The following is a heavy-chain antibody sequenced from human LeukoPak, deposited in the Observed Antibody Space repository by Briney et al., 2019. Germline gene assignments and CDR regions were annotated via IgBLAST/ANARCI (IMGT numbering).Heavy chain of an antibody. D-gene: IGHD3-10*01. CDR1: GFSFNTYA. J-gene: IGHJ5*02. CDR2: ISNTGGST. V-gene: IGHV3-23*01. Sequence: GGSLRLSCAASGFSFNTYAMSWVRQAPGKGLERVSAISNTGGSTYYADSVKGRFTISRDKSKNTLSLQMNSLRAEDTAVYYCAKAGGWFGELLQTSADNWFDPWGQGTLVTVSS. CDR3: AKAGGWFGELLQTSADNWFDP.